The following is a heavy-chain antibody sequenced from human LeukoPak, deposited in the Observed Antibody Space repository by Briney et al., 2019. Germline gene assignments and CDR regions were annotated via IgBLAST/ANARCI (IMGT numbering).Heavy chain of an antibody. J-gene: IGHJ3*02. CDR3: AKTNWGAFDI. CDR1: GGSISSSY. CDR2: IYYSGST. V-gene: IGHV4-59*03. D-gene: IGHD7-27*01. Sequence: SESLSLTCIVSGGSISSSYWSWIRQPPEKGLEWIGFIYYSGSTNYNPSLKSRVTMSVDTSKNLFSLKLSSVTAADTAVYYCAKTNWGAFDIWGQGTMVTVSS.